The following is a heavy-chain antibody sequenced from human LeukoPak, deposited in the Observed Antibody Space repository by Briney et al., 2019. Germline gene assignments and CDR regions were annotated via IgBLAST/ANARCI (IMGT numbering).Heavy chain of an antibody. Sequence: GGSLRLSCAASGFTFSSYAMSWVRQVPGKGLEWVSAISGSGGSTYYADSVKGRFTISRDNSKNTLYLQMNNLRAEDTAVYYCARDVAPASRGWWFDPWGQGTLVTVSS. CDR3: ARDVAPASRGWWFDP. CDR1: GFTFSSYA. V-gene: IGHV3-23*01. J-gene: IGHJ5*02. CDR2: ISGSGGST. D-gene: IGHD2-2*01.